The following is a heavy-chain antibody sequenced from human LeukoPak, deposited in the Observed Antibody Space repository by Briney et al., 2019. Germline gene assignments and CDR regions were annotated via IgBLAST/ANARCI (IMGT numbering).Heavy chain of an antibody. Sequence: GSLRLSCAASGFTFSSYSMNWVRQAPGKGLEWVSYISSSSSTIYYADSVKGRFTISRDNAKNSLYLQMNSLRDEDTAVYYCARDRWDYGDHGVFDYWGQGTLVTVSS. J-gene: IGHJ4*02. V-gene: IGHV3-48*02. CDR3: ARDRWDYGDHGVFDY. D-gene: IGHD4-17*01. CDR2: ISSSSSTI. CDR1: GFTFSSYS.